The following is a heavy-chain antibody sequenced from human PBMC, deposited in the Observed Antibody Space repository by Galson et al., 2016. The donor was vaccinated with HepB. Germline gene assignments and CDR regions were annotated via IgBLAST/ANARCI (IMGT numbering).Heavy chain of an antibody. CDR1: GASVSSRSYS. D-gene: IGHD6-6*01. Sequence: TLSLTCGVSGASVSSRSYSRTWIRQPPGKGPEWIGYIYDGDNTYYTPSLQRRVAMSVDRSRNQFSLTLTSVTAADTAVYYCALQRSRSSGEDWFDPWGQGILVTVSS. J-gene: IGHJ5*02. CDR2: IYDGDNT. CDR3: ALQRSRSSGEDWFDP. V-gene: IGHV4-30-2*01.